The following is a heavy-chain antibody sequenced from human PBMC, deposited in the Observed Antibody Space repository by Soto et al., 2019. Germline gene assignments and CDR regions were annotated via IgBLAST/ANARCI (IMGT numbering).Heavy chain of an antibody. CDR3: ARERGYSTFDI. Sequence: EVQLVESGGGLVQSGGSLRLSCGASGFSFSSYWMSWVRQAPGKGLERVGNMNQGGSEINYVDSVRGRFTISRDNAKNLLYLQMNSLRVEDTAVYHCARERGYSTFDIWGQGTMVTVSS. CDR2: MNQGGSEI. D-gene: IGHD2-2*01. J-gene: IGHJ3*02. CDR1: GFSFSSYW. V-gene: IGHV3-7*01.